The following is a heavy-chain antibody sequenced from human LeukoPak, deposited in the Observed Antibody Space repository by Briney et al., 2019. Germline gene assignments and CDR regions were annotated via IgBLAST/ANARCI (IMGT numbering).Heavy chain of an antibody. D-gene: IGHD3-22*01. CDR2: IYYSGST. CDR1: GGSISSYY. Sequence: PSETLSLTCTVSGGSISSYYWSWIRQPPGKGLEWIGYIYYSGSTNYNPSLKSRVTISVDTSKNQFSLKLSSVTAADTAVYYCARGNHYYDSSGDDAFDIWGQGTMVTVSS. V-gene: IGHV4-59*01. J-gene: IGHJ3*02. CDR3: ARGNHYYDSSGDDAFDI.